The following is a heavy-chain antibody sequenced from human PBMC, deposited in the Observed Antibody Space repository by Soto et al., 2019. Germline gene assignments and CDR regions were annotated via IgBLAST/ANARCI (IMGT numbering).Heavy chain of an antibody. CDR2: IYPGDSDT. CDR3: ARHRSLIPKRMDV. CDR1: GYSFTSYW. J-gene: IGHJ6*02. Sequence: VESLKISCKGSGYSFTSYWIGWVRQMPGKGLEWMGIIYPGDSDTRYSPSFQGQVTISADKSISTAYLQWSSLKASDTAMYYCARHRSLIPKRMDVWGQGTTVTVSS. D-gene: IGHD3-16*02. V-gene: IGHV5-51*01.